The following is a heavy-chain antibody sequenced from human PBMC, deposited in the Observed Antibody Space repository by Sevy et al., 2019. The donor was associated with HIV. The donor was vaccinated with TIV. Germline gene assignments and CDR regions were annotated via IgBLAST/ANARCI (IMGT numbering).Heavy chain of an antibody. V-gene: IGHV4-34*01. Sequence: SETLSLTCAVYGGSFSGYYWSWIRQPPGKGLEWIGEINHSGSTNYNPSHKSRVTISVDTSKNQFSLNLSSVTAADTAVHYCARERLAVAGKGYNYYYYYMDVWGKGTTVTVSS. CDR2: INHSGST. CDR1: GGSFSGYY. J-gene: IGHJ6*03. CDR3: ARERLAVAGKGYNYYYYYMDV. D-gene: IGHD6-19*01.